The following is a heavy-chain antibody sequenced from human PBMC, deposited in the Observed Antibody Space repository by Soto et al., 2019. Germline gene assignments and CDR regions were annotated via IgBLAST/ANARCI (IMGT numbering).Heavy chain of an antibody. D-gene: IGHD5-12*01. J-gene: IGHJ5*02. Sequence: ASVKVSCKVSGYTLTELSMHWVRQAPGKGLEWMGGFDPEDGETIYAQKFQGRVTMTEDTSTDTAYMELSSLRAEDTALYYCAKDTVYRPYPPTATVGSEFDPWGQGTLVTVSS. CDR3: AKDTVYRPYPPTATVGSEFDP. CDR2: FDPEDGET. V-gene: IGHV1-24*01. CDR1: GYTLTELS.